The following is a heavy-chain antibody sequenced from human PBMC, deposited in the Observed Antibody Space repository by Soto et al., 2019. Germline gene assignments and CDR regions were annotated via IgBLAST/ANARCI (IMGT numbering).Heavy chain of an antibody. Sequence: GGSLRLSCAASGFTFSTFAMSWVRQAPGKGLEWVSTISGGGDGTYYADSVKGRFTIFRDNSKNTMYLQMDSLRAEDTAVYYCAKDRPTTSSSKMDVWGKGTTVTVSS. V-gene: IGHV3-23*01. J-gene: IGHJ6*04. CDR2: ISGGGDGT. CDR1: GFTFSTFA. D-gene: IGHD6-6*01. CDR3: AKDRPTTSSSKMDV.